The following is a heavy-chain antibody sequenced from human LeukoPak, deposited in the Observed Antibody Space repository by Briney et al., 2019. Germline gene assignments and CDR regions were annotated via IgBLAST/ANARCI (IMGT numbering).Heavy chain of an antibody. J-gene: IGHJ4*02. D-gene: IGHD3-3*01. V-gene: IGHV3-74*01. Sequence: GGSLRLSCAASGFTFSSYWMHWVRQALGKGLVWVSRINSDGSSTVYADSVKGRFTISRDNSKNTLYLQMNSLRAEDTAVYFCARDRNTDFWSGYYTNYFDDWGQGTLVTVSS. CDR1: GFTFSSYW. CDR2: INSDGSST. CDR3: ARDRNTDFWSGYYTNYFDD.